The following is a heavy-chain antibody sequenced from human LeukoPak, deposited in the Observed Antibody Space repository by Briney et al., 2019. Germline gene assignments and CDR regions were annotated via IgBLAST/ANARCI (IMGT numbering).Heavy chain of an antibody. CDR1: GGSISSYY. D-gene: IGHD2-2*01. Sequence: PSETLSLTCTVSGGSISSYYCSWIRQPAGKGLERIGRIYTSGSTNYNPSLKSRVTMSVDTSKNQFSLKLSSVTAADTAVYYCASARTTAFMDVWGKGTTVTVSS. CDR2: IYTSGST. V-gene: IGHV4-4*07. CDR3: ASARTTAFMDV. J-gene: IGHJ6*04.